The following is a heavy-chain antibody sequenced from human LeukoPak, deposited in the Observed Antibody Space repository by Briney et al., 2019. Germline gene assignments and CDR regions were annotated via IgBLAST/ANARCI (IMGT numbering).Heavy chain of an antibody. J-gene: IGHJ4*02. V-gene: IGHV4-34*01. CDR3: ARRVRSNCLDY. CDR2: INHSGST. CDR1: GESVSGYY. D-gene: IGHD6-13*01. Sequence: SETLSLTCAVYGESVSGYYWNWIRQPPGKGLEWIGEINHSGSTNHNPSLKSRVTISVDTSKNQFSLKLRSVTAADTAVYYCARRVRSNCLDYWGQGTLVTVSS.